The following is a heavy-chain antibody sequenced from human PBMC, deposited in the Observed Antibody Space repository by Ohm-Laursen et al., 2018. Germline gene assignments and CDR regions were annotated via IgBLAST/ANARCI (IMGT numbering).Heavy chain of an antibody. D-gene: IGHD3-3*01. Sequence: GESLKISCKGSGYSFTSYWIGWVRQMPGKGLEWMGIIYPGDSDTRYSPSFQGQVTISADKSISTAYLQWSSLKASDTAMYYCARRLPYYDFWSGYYTGWFDPWGQGTLVTVSS. CDR3: ARRLPYYDFWSGYYTGWFDP. V-gene: IGHV5-51*01. CDR1: GYSFTSYW. J-gene: IGHJ5*02. CDR2: IYPGDSDT.